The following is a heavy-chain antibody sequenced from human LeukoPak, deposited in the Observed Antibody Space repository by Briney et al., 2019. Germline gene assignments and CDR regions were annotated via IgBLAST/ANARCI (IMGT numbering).Heavy chain of an antibody. V-gene: IGHV3-23*01. D-gene: IGHD3-22*01. Sequence: GGSLRLSCAASGFTFSTYAMSWVRQAPGKGLEWVSGISGSGGRTDYADSVKGRFTISRDNSKNTLHLQMNSLRAEDTAVYFCAKDSITMIFLFLFDYWGQGALVTVPS. CDR2: ISGSGGRT. J-gene: IGHJ4*02. CDR1: GFTFSTYA. CDR3: AKDSITMIFLFLFDY.